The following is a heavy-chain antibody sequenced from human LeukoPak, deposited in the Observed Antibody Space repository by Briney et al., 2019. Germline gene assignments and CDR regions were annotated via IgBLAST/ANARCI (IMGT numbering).Heavy chain of an antibody. CDR2: ISWNSRTI. Sequence: GGSLRLSCAASGFTFSSYAMHWVRQAPGKGLEWVSGISWNSRTIGYVDSVKGRFTISRDNAKNSLYLQMNSLRAEDTAVYYCARDYYFHARDAFDIWGQGTMVTVSS. J-gene: IGHJ3*02. CDR1: GFTFSSYA. V-gene: IGHV3-48*04. D-gene: IGHD2/OR15-2a*01. CDR3: ARDYYFHARDAFDI.